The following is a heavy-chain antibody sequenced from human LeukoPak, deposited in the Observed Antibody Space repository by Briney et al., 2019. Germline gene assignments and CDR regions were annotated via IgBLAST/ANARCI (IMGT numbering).Heavy chain of an antibody. D-gene: IGHD1-26*01. CDR1: GGSLSGYS. J-gene: IGHJ1*01. CDR2: VTHSGGI. Sequence: PSETLSLTCALYGGSLSGYSWTWIRQPPGKGLEWIGEVTHSGGINYNPSLTSRVTISADMSTKFFSLKLNSVNAADTAVYYCSRGVSKWEFLYWGQGTLAIVSP. V-gene: IGHV4-34*01. CDR3: SRGVSKWEFLY.